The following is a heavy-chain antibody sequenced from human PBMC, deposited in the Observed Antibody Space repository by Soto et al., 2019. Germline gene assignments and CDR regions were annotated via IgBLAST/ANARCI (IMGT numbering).Heavy chain of an antibody. Sequence: PSETLSLTCPVSGGSISNGNYYWSWIRQLPGKVLEWIGSIYYIGTTSYNPSLKSRATISIDTSKNQFSLKLRSVVAADTAMYYCAKNETFRPWFDPWGQGTLVT. CDR1: GGSISNGNYY. CDR3: AKNETFRPWFDP. D-gene: IGHD3-3*02. V-gene: IGHV4-31*03. CDR2: IYYIGTT. J-gene: IGHJ5*02.